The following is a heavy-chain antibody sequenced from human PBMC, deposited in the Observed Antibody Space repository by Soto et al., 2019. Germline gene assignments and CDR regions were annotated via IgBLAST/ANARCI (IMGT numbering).Heavy chain of an antibody. J-gene: IGHJ5*02. CDR1: GGPFSSYA. CDR3: ARDAQVGATGDWFDP. Sequence: SVKVCFKASGGPFSSYAISLVRQAPGQGLEWMGGIIPIFGTANYAQKFQGRVTITADESTSTAYMELSSLRSEDTAVYYCARDAQVGATGDWFDPWGQGTLVTVS. V-gene: IGHV1-69*13. CDR2: IIPIFGTA. D-gene: IGHD1-26*01.